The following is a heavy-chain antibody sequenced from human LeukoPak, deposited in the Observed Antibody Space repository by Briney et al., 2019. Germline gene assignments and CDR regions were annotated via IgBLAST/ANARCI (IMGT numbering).Heavy chain of an antibody. V-gene: IGHV1-2*02. CDR1: GYTFTSYG. CDR3: ARDPLELGNFDY. D-gene: IGHD1-26*01. Sequence: ASVKVSCKASGYTFTSYGISWVRQAPGQGLEWMGWINPNSGGTNYAQKFQGRVTMTRDTSISTAYMELSRLRSDDTAVYYCARDPLELGNFDYWGQGTLVTVSS. J-gene: IGHJ4*02. CDR2: INPNSGGT.